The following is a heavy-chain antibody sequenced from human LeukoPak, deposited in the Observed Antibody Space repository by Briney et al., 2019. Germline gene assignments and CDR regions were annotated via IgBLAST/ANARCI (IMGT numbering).Heavy chain of an antibody. CDR2: ISGSGGST. D-gene: IGHD6-6*01. CDR1: GSTFSSYA. Sequence: PGGSLRLSCAASGSTFSSYAMNWVRQAPGKGLEWVSAISGSGGSTYYADSVKGRFTISRDNSKNTLYLQMNSLRAEDTAVYFCAKPGSSSYLYYFDSWGQGTLVTVSS. V-gene: IGHV3-23*01. CDR3: AKPGSSSYLYYFDS. J-gene: IGHJ4*02.